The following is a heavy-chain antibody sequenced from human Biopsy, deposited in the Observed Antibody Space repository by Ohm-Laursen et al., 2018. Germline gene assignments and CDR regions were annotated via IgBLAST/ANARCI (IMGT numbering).Heavy chain of an antibody. CDR3: ARDDDTTGHYMILNH. D-gene: IGHD3-9*01. J-gene: IGHJ5*02. CDR2: MWSDGINK. V-gene: IGHV3-33*01. Sequence: LSLTCAASGFAFSYYGLQWVRQAPGKGLQWVAVMWSDGINKNYADSVKGRFTVSRDNSNNVLYLQMSSLRDEDSAVYYCARDDDTTGHYMILNHWGQGTLITVSS. CDR1: GFAFSYYG.